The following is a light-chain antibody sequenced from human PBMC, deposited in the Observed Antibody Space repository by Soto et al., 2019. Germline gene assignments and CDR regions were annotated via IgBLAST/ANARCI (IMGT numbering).Light chain of an antibody. CDR2: LNSDGSH. J-gene: IGLJ3*02. Sequence: QLVLTLSPSASASLGASVKLTCTLSSGHRTYAIAWHQQQPEKGPRYLMKLNSDGSHSKGDGIPDRFSGSSFGAERYLTISSLQSEDEADYYCQTWDTGIRVFGGGTKLTVL. V-gene: IGLV4-69*01. CDR3: QTWDTGIRV. CDR1: SGHRTYA.